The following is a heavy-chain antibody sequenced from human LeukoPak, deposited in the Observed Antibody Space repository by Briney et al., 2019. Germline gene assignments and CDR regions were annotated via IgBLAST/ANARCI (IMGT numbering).Heavy chain of an antibody. CDR1: GGSISSGGYY. CDR3: ARDWHYYDTRRNAFDI. V-gene: IGHV4-31*03. D-gene: IGHD3-22*01. J-gene: IGHJ3*02. CDR2: IYYSGST. Sequence: SQTLSLTCTVSGGSISSGGYYWSWIRQHPGKGLEWIGYIYYSGSTYYNPSLKSRVTISVDTSKNQFSLKLSSVTAADTAVYYCARDWHYYDTRRNAFDIWGQGTMVTVSS.